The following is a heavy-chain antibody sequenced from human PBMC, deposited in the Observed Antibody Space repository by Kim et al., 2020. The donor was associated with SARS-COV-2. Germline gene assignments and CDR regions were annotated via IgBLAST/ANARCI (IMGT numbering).Heavy chain of an antibody. V-gene: IGHV4-59*13. CDR1: GGSISSYY. J-gene: IGHJ6*02. CDR2: IYYSGST. D-gene: IGHD3-3*01. CDR3: ARTYYDFWSGYYFSYGMDV. Sequence: SETLSLTCTVSGGSISSYYWSWIRQPPGKGLEWIGYIYYSGSTNYNPSLKSRVTISVDTSKNQFSLKLSSVTAADTAVYYCARTYYDFWSGYYFSYGMDVWGQGTTVTVSS.